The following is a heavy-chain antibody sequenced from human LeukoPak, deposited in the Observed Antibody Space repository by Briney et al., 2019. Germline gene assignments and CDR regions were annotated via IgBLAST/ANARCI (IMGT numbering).Heavy chain of an antibody. Sequence: GGSLRLSCAASGFTFSSYGMHWVRQAPGKGLEWVAFTRYDGSNKYYADSVKGRFTISRDNSKNTLYLQMNSLRAEDTAVYYCAKGGYDYVWGKFDYWGQGTLVTVSS. CDR3: AKGGYDYVWGKFDY. CDR2: TRYDGSNK. CDR1: GFTFSSYG. J-gene: IGHJ4*02. D-gene: IGHD3-16*01. V-gene: IGHV3-30*02.